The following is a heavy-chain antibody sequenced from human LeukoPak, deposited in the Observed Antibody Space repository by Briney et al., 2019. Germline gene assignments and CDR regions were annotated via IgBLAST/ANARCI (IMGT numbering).Heavy chain of an antibody. J-gene: IGHJ5*02. CDR2: INHSGST. CDR3: ARGKPAYCGGDCYSRWFDP. D-gene: IGHD2-21*02. V-gene: IGHV4-34*01. CDR1: GGSFSGYY. Sequence: PSETLSPTCAVYGGSFSGYYWSWIRQPPGKGLEWIGEINHSGSTNYNPSLKSRVTISVDTSKNQFSLKLSSVTAADTAVYYCARGKPAYCGGDCYSRWFDPWGQGTLVTVSS.